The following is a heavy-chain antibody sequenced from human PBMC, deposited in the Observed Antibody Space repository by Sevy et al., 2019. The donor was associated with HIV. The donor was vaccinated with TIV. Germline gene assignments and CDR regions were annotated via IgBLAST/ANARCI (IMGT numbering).Heavy chain of an antibody. Sequence: ASVKVSCKTSGYSFSGYNMHWVRQAPGQGLEWMGRINPTSGGTKFAEMFQGRVTMTRDMSISTAYMELSSLRSADTAGYYCVRVPAAAGTRGYFDYWGQGTLVTVSS. CDR1: GYSFSGYN. V-gene: IGHV1-2*06. D-gene: IGHD6-13*01. CDR3: VRVPAAAGTRGYFDY. CDR2: INPTSGGT. J-gene: IGHJ4*02.